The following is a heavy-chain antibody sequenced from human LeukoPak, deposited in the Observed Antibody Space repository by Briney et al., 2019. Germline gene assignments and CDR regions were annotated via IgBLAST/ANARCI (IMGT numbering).Heavy chain of an antibody. CDR3: ARAGTMIGYYFDY. Sequence: SETLSLTCTVSGGSISSYYWSWIRQPPGKGLEWIGYIYYSGSTNYNPSLKSRVTISVDTSKNQFSLKLSSVTAADTAVCYCARAGTMIGYYFDYWGQGTLVTVSS. CDR2: IYYSGST. D-gene: IGHD3-22*01. V-gene: IGHV4-59*12. J-gene: IGHJ4*02. CDR1: GGSISSYY.